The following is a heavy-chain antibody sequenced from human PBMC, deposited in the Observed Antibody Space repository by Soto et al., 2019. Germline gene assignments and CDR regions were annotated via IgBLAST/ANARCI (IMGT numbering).Heavy chain of an antibody. Sequence: XETLSLTCAVSGCSMSSYYWSWIRQPAGKGLEWIGRIYTSGSTNYNPSLKSRVTMSVDASKNQFSLKLSSVTAADTAVYYCASLPAAGYYYYGMDVWGQGTTVTVSS. CDR2: IYTSGST. CDR1: GCSMSSYY. J-gene: IGHJ6*02. CDR3: ASLPAAGYYYYGMDV. V-gene: IGHV4-4*07. D-gene: IGHD6-13*01.